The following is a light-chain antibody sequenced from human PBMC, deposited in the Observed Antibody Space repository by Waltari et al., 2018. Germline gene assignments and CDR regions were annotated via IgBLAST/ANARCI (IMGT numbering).Light chain of an antibody. CDR1: QVVNGY. J-gene: IGKJ1*01. V-gene: IGKV1-9*01. CDR3: QQFNASPRT. CDR2: AAS. Sequence: IQLTQSPSSLSASVGDRVTITCRARQVVNGYLAWYQQKPGKAPKLLIYAASTLQSGVSSRFSGSGSGTDFTLTINSLPPEDIATYYCQQFNASPRTFGQGTNVEIK.